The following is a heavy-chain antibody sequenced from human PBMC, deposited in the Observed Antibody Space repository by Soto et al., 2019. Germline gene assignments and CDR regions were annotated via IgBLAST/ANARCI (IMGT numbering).Heavy chain of an antibody. CDR1: GYTFTSYA. CDR3: ARDTGDGTFDF. V-gene: IGHV1-3*01. D-gene: IGHD7-27*01. J-gene: IGHJ4*02. CDR2: INAGNGNT. Sequence: ASVKVSCKASGYTFTSYAMHWVRQAPGQRLEWMGWINAGNGNTKYSQKFQGRVTITRDTSASTAYMELTSLRSEDTAVYYCARDTGDGTFDFWGQGTLVTVSS.